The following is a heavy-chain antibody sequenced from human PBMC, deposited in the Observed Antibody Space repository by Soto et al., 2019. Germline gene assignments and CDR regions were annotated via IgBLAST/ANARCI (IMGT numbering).Heavy chain of an antibody. V-gene: IGHV3-23*01. CDR1: GFNFRDYG. D-gene: IGHD4-17*01. J-gene: IGHJ4*02. CDR3: AKDYDYGDSLPFDY. Sequence: EVPLLEAGGDLVQPGGSLRLSCAASGFNFRDYGMSWVRQAPGKGLEWLSAIIGVGDTSYYAASVRGRFTISRDNSKNTVYLQLNDLGAEDTAIYYCAKDYDYGDSLPFDYWGQGTLVTVSS. CDR2: IIGVGDTS.